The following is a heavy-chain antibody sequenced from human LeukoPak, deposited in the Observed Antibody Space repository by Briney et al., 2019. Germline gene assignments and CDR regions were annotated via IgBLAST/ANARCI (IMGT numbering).Heavy chain of an antibody. V-gene: IGHV3-7*01. CDR3: VGLVRQTYFYSTF. CDR2: IKEDGSQK. CDR1: GFSFSTYW. D-gene: IGHD3-9*01. Sequence: GGSLRLSCVASGFSFSTYWMNWVRQAPGKGLERVANIKEDGSQKYYVDSVNGRFTISRDNAKNSLYLQMNTLRDEDTAAYYCVGLVRQTYFYSTFWGQGVLVTVSS. J-gene: IGHJ4*02.